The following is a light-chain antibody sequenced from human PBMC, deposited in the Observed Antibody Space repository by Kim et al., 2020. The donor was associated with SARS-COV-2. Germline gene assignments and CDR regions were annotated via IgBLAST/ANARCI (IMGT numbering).Light chain of an antibody. CDR3: QQYNNWPPQLT. J-gene: IGKJ4*01. CDR2: GAS. V-gene: IGKV3-15*01. CDR1: QSVSSN. Sequence: EIVMTQSPATLSVSPGERATLSCRASQSVSSNLAWYQQKPGQAPRLLISGASTRATGIPARFSGSGSGTEFTLTISRLQSEDFAVYYCQQYNNWPPQLTFGGGTKVDIK.